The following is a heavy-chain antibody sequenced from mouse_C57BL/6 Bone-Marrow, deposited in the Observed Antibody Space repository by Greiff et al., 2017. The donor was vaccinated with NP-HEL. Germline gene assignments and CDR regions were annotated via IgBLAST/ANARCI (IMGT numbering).Heavy chain of an antibody. Sequence: EVQRVESGGGLVQPGGSMKLSCAASGFTFSDAWMDWVRQSPEKGLEWVAEIRNKANNHATYYAESVKGRFTISRDDSKSSVYLQMNSLRAEDTGIYYCTPTAQATFFAYWGQGTLVTVSA. J-gene: IGHJ3*01. CDR2: IRNKANNHAT. CDR3: TPTAQATFFAY. CDR1: GFTFSDAW. D-gene: IGHD3-2*02. V-gene: IGHV6-6*01.